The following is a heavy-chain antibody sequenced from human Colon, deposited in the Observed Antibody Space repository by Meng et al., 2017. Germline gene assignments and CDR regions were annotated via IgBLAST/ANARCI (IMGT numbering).Heavy chain of an antibody. D-gene: IGHD3-3*01. Sequence: QVQLVQSGADVEKPGASVKISCKASGYIFSRYGISWVRQAPGQGFEWMGWISDHNSNANYAQKFRGRVTMTADTSTSTAYMELRSLGSDDTAIYYCVRDLRETSGYYHYDSWGQGTLVTVSS. V-gene: IGHV1-18*01. J-gene: IGHJ4*02. CDR1: GYIFSRYG. CDR3: VRDLRETSGYYHYDS. CDR2: ISDHNSNA.